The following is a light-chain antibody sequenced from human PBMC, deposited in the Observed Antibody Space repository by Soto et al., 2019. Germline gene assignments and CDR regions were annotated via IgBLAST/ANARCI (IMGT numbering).Light chain of an antibody. V-gene: IGKV1-39*01. J-gene: IGKJ2*01. CDR2: AAS. CDR1: QGISSY. Sequence: DSQMTQSPSSLSASVGDRVTITCRASQGISSYLNWYQQKPGKAPNLLIYAASTLQSGVPSRFSGSGSGTDFTLTIISLQPEDFATYYCQQTYSTPYTFGQGTKVDIK. CDR3: QQTYSTPYT.